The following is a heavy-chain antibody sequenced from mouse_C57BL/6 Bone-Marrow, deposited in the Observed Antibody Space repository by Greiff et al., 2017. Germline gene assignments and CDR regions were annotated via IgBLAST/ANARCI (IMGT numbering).Heavy chain of an antibody. CDR2: FYPGSGSI. CDR1: GYIFTEYT. J-gene: IGHJ2*01. D-gene: IGHD2-4*01. V-gene: IGHV1-62-2*01. Sequence: LVESGAELVKPGASVKLSCKASGYIFTEYTIHWVKQRSGQGLEWIGWFYPGSGSIKYNERFKDKATLTADQSSNTVYMELNILKSEDSAVYFCARHERFYDYAEYFDYWGQGTTLTVSS. CDR3: ARHERFYDYAEYFDY.